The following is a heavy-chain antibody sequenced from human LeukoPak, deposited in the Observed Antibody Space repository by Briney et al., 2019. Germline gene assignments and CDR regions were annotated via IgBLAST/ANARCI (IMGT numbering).Heavy chain of an antibody. V-gene: IGHV4-39*01. CDR1: GGSISTSSYY. D-gene: IGHD6-13*01. J-gene: IGHJ1*01. CDR2: IFYSGST. CDR3: ARPGSSSWEYFQH. Sequence: SETLSLTCTVSGGSISTSSYYWGWIRQPPGKGREWIGSIFYSGSTDYNPSLKSRVTISVDTSKNQFSLKLSSVTAADTAVYYCARPGSSSWEYFQHWGQGTLVTVSS.